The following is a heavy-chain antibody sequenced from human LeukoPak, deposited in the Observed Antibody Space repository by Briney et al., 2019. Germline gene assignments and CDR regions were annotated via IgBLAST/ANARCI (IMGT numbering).Heavy chain of an antibody. CDR1: GYTFTSYG. CDR3: TRPLAGDGTAAAQFAP. Sequence: ASVKVSCKASGYTFTSYGISWVRQAPGQGLEWMGWINPYNGNTKYAQKFQGRVTMTRDTSISTAYMELRRLTSDDTAVYYCTRPLAGDGTAAAQFAPWGQGTLVTVSS. CDR2: INPYNGNT. D-gene: IGHD6-13*01. V-gene: IGHV1-18*01. J-gene: IGHJ5*02.